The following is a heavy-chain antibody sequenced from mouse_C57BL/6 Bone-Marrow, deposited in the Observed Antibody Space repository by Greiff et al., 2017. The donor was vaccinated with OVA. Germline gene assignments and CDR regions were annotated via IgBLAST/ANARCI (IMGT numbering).Heavy chain of an antibody. CDR2: FYPGSGSI. V-gene: IGHV1-62-2*01. J-gene: IGHJ3*01. CDR3: ARHEDLVYGGYYGWFAY. D-gene: IGHD2-3*01. Sequence: QVQLQQSGAELVKPGASVKLSCKASGYTFTEYTIHWVKQRSGQGLEWIGWFYPGSGSIKYNEKFKDKATLTADKSSSTVYMELSRLTSEDSAVYFCARHEDLVYGGYYGWFAYWGQGTLVTVSA. CDR1: GYTFTEYT.